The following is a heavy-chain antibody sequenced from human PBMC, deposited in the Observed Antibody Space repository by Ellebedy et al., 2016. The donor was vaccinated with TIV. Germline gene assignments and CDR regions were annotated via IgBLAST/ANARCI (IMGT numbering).Heavy chain of an antibody. J-gene: IGHJ5*02. CDR1: GFNFRSYW. CDR2: IRQEGAEI. V-gene: IGHV3-7*01. D-gene: IGHD4-17*01. Sequence: PGGSLRLSCAASGFNFRSYWMAPVRQAPGTGLEWVAKIRQEGAEIYYVESVKGRFTISRDNAKNSLFLQMNSLRVEDTAVYYCARRASYGDYAVQVNPWFDPWGQGTLVTVSS. CDR3: ARRASYGDYAVQVNPWFDP.